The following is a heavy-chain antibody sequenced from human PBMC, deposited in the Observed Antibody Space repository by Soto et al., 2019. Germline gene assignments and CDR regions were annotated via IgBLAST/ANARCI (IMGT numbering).Heavy chain of an antibody. Sequence: SETLSLTCTVSGGSISSSSYYWGWIRQPPGKGLEWIGSIYYSGSTYYNPSLKSRVTISVDTSKNQFSLKLRSVTAADTAVYYCATLLGGSGYAFDIWGQGTMVTVSS. D-gene: IGHD3-16*01. CDR1: GGSISSSSYY. J-gene: IGHJ3*02. CDR3: ATLLGGSGYAFDI. V-gene: IGHV4-39*07. CDR2: IYYSGST.